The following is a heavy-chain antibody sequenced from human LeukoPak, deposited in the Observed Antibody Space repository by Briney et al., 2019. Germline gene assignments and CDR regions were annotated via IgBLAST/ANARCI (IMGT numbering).Heavy chain of an antibody. CDR3: ARGVGIGYDFWSGYHYYFDY. J-gene: IGHJ4*02. CDR2: IIPIFGTA. V-gene: IGHV1-69*01. D-gene: IGHD3-3*01. CDR1: GGTFSSYA. Sequence: GSSVKVPCKASGGTFSSYAISWVRQAPGQGLEWMGGIIPIFGTANYAQKFQGRVTITADESTSTAYMELSSLRSEDTAVYYCARGVGIGYDFWSGYHYYFDYWGQGTLVTVSS.